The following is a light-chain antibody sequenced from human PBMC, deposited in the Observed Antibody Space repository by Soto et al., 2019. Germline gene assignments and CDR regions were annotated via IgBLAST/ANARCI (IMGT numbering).Light chain of an antibody. Sequence: EIVLTQSPGTLTVSPGEAATLSCRASSTVGNNYLAWYQQTPGQAPRLLIYDASTRATGIPDRFSGSGSGTDFTLTISRLQPEDFAVYFCQQYGDSPQTFGQGTKVEVK. CDR1: STVGNNY. CDR2: DAS. J-gene: IGKJ1*01. V-gene: IGKV3-20*01. CDR3: QQYGDSPQT.